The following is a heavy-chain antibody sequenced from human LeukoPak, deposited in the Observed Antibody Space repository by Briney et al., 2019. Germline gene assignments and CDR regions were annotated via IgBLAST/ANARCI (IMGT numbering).Heavy chain of an antibody. CDR1: GGSISSYY. CDR2: IYTSGST. J-gene: IGHJ4*02. D-gene: IGHD3-22*01. CDR3: ARDTHYYDSSGYDY. V-gene: IGHV4-4*07. Sequence: PSETLSLTCTVSGGSISSYYWSWIRQPAGKGLEWIGRIYTSGSTYYNPSLKSRVTISVDTSKNQFSLKLSSVTAADTAVYYCARDTHYYDSSGYDYWGQGTLVTVSS.